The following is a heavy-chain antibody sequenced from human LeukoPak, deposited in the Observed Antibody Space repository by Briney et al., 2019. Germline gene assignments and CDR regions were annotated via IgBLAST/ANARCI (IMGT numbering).Heavy chain of an antibody. CDR3: VRGDYMDVFDI. Sequence: AGSLRLSCEASGFTFSDYYMRWIRQAPGKGLEWVSYISSNSSYTNYADSVKGRFTISRDTANNSLYLQMNTLRAEDTAVYYCVRGDYMDVFDIWGQETMVTVSS. J-gene: IGHJ3*02. D-gene: IGHD3-16*01. V-gene: IGHV3-11*06. CDR2: ISSNSSYT. CDR1: GFTFSDYY.